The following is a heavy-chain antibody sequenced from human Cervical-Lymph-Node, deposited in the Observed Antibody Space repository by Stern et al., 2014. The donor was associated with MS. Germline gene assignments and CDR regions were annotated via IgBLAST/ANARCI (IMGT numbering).Heavy chain of an antibody. V-gene: IGHV4-61*02. CDR3: ARDRQWLIDY. CDR1: GDSISSGGYY. CDR2: IYTTGST. J-gene: IGHJ4*02. Sequence: QVQLMQSGPGLVKPSQTLSLTCSVSGDSISSGGYYWNWIRQPAGKGLEWIGRIYTTGSTNLKPSLDSRVTMASDTPQHHFSLPLRLVTAADTAVYYCARDRQWLIDYWGQGTLVTVSS. D-gene: IGHD6-19*01.